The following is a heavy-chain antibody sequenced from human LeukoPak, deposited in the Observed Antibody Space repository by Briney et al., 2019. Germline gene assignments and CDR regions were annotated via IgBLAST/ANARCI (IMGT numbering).Heavy chain of an antibody. D-gene: IGHD1-26*01. J-gene: IGHJ4*02. CDR3: ARDYSGSYYSFDY. CDR2: IIPILGIA. V-gene: IGHV1-69*04. Sequence: ASVKVSCKASGGTFSSYAISWVRQAPGQGLEWMGRIIPILGIANYAQKFQGRVTITADKSTSTAYMELSSLRSEDTAVYYCARDYSGSYYSFDYWDQGTLVTVSS. CDR1: GGTFSSYA.